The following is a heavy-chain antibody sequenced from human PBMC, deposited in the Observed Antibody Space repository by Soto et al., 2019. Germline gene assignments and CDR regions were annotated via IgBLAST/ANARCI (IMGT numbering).Heavy chain of an antibody. Sequence: DVQLLQSGGGLVHPGGSLRLSCTASGFTLRNLWMHWVRQGAGEGLVWVSRINPGGGYTAHADTVKGRFTISRDNAKNMIYLQMNSLTTEDTAVYYCCRHDARWGSCDYWGQGTRVTVSS. D-gene: IGHD2-21*01. V-gene: IGHV3-74*01. J-gene: IGHJ4*02. CDR3: CRHDARWGSCDY. CDR2: INPGGGYT. CDR1: GFTLRNLW.